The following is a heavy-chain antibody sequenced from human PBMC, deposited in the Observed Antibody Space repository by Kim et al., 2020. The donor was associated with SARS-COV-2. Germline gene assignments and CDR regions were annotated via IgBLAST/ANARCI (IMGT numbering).Heavy chain of an antibody. J-gene: IGHJ4*02. CDR2: IWYDGSNK. Sequence: GGSLRLSCAASGFTFSSYGMHWVRQAPGKGLEWVAVIWYDGSNKYYADSVKGRFTISRDNSKNTLYLQMNSLRAEDTAVYYCAKDRFAVAGTGNGPDYWGQGTLGTVSS. CDR1: GFTFSSYG. V-gene: IGHV3-33*06. CDR3: AKDRFAVAGTGNGPDY. D-gene: IGHD6-19*01.